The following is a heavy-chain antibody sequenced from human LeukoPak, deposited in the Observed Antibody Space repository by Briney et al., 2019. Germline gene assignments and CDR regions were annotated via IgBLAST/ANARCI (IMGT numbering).Heavy chain of an antibody. CDR1: GGSISSYY. J-gene: IGHJ5*02. CDR2: IYYSGST. V-gene: IGHV4-59*01. D-gene: IGHD6-13*01. Sequence: SETLSLTCTVSGGSISSYYWSWIRQPPGKGLEWIGYIYYSGSTNYNPSLKSRVTISVDTSKNQFSLKLSSVTAADTAVYYCARGRGSSWGKDPLFDPWGQGTLVTVSS. CDR3: ARGRGSSWGKDPLFDP.